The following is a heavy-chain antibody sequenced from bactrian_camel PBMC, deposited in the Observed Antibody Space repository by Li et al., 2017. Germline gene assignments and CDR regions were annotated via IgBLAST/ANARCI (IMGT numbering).Heavy chain of an antibody. CDR2: VDSDGAT. D-gene: IGHD2*01. Sequence: HVQLVESGGGSVQAGGSLTLSCSVSGDTVSSRYMAWFRQAPGQGREGVAAVDSDGATSYRDSVKGRFTISQDNAKKILYLQMNSLKPEDTAMYFCAAELAPCRHIDTVASAFYWGQ. CDR1: GDTVSSRY. J-gene: IGHJ4*01. CDR3: AAELAPCRHIDTVASAFY. V-gene: IGHV3S53*01.